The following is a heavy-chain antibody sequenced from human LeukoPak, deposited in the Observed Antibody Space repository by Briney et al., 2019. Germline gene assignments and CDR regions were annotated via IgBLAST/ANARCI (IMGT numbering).Heavy chain of an antibody. J-gene: IGHJ4*02. Sequence: SGPTLVKPTQTLTLTCTFSDFSLSSGGLGVGWIRQPPGKALEWLAFIYYNGDNRYSPSLRSRLTITKDTSKTLVVFEMTNMDPADTATYYCARLRVTIDWRSYFDYWGQGILVTVSS. CDR1: DFSLSSGGLG. CDR2: IYYNGDN. V-gene: IGHV2-5*01. CDR3: ARLRVTIDWRSYFDY. D-gene: IGHD3-9*01.